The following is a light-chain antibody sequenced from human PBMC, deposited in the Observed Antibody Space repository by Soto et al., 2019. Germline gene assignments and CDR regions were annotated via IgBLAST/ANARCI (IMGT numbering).Light chain of an antibody. J-gene: IGKJ2*01. CDR3: QQRSSWPHYT. CDR2: DSS. Sequence: EIVLTQSPATLSLSPGERATLSCRASQSVRSYLAWYQQKPGQAPRLLIYDSSSRATGIPGRFSGSGSGTDFTLTVSSLEPEDFAVYYCQQRSSWPHYTFGQETKLEIK. CDR1: QSVRSY. V-gene: IGKV3-11*01.